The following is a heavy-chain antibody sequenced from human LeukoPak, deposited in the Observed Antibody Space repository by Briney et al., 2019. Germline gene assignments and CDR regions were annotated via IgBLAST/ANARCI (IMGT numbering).Heavy chain of an antibody. V-gene: IGHV1-24*01. CDR1: GYTLTELS. CDR3: AAGLHLYYYYYYMDV. J-gene: IGHJ6*03. CDR2: FDPEDGET. D-gene: IGHD5-24*01. Sequence: ASVKVSCKVSGYTLTELSMHWVRHAPGKGLEWMGGFDPEDGETIYAQKFQGRVTMTEDTSTDTAYMELSSLRSEDTAVYYCAAGLHLYYYYYYMDVWGKGTTVTVSS.